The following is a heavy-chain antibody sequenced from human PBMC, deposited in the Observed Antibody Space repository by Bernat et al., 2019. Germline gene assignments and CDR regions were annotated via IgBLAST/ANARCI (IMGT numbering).Heavy chain of an antibody. J-gene: IGHJ4*02. V-gene: IGHV3-33*01. D-gene: IGHD3-10*01. CDR3: ARDGVSTLVAGLIRAPNYYFDV. Sequence: QVQLVESGGGVVQLGGSLRLSCGASGFVFTKFGMHWVRQAPGKGLEWVAGLQSDGGDRSERYYADSVTGRFDISRDNSKNTLYLQMTSLRVEDTAVYYCARDGVSTLVAGLIRAPNYYFDVWGQGALVTVSS. CDR2: LQSDGGDRSER. CDR1: GFVFTKFG.